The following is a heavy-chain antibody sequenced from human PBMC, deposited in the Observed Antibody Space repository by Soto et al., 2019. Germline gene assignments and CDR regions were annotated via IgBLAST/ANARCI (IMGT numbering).Heavy chain of an antibody. D-gene: IGHD6-19*01. J-gene: IGHJ4*02. CDR1: GYTLTELS. CDR2: VDPEDGET. Sequence: QVQLVQSGAEVKKPGASVKVSCKVSGYTLTELSMHWVRQAPGKGLEWMGGVDPEDGETIYAQKFQRRVTMTEDTATDTAYIELSTLRSEDTAVYYCAGPSILLGWSAIGYFDYWGQGTLVTVSS. V-gene: IGHV1-24*01. CDR3: AGPSILLGWSAIGYFDY.